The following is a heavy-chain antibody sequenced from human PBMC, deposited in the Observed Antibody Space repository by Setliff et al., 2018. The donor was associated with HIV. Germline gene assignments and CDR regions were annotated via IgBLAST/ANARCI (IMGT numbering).Heavy chain of an antibody. V-gene: IGHV3-7*01. CDR3: AREPHELRYFDWLLYPAYYYYGMDV. CDR1: GFTFGDYA. J-gene: IGHJ6*02. CDR2: IKYDGSEK. Sequence: PGGSLRLSCTASGFTFGDYAMSWVRQAPGKGLEWVANIKYDGSEKYYVGSVKGRFTISRDNAKNSLYLQMNSLRAEDTAVYYCAREPHELRYFDWLLYPAYYYYGMDVWGQGTTVTVSS. D-gene: IGHD3-9*01.